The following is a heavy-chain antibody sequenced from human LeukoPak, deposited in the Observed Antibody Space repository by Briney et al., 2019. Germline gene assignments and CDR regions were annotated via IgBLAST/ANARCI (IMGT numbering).Heavy chain of an antibody. J-gene: IGHJ4*02. D-gene: IGHD6-19*01. CDR3: AKIRRQWLVQGDFDY. Sequence: GGSLRLSCAASGFTFSSYAMSWVRQAPGKGLEWVSAISGSGGSTYYADSVKGRFTISRDNSKNTLYLQMNSLRAEDTAVYYCAKIRRQWLVQGDFDYWGQGTLVTVSS. CDR2: ISGSGGST. V-gene: IGHV3-23*01. CDR1: GFTFSSYA.